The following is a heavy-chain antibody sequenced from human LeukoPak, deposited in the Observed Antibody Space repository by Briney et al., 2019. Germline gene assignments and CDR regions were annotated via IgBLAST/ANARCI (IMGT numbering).Heavy chain of an antibody. Sequence: GGSLRLSCAASGFSVNYMSWVRQAPGKGLEWVSIIYSAGSTYYADSVKGRFTISRDNSKNTLYLQMNSLRAEDTAVYYCAKDLYSYYYDSSGYYRFDYWGQGTLVTVSS. V-gene: IGHV3-53*01. D-gene: IGHD3-22*01. J-gene: IGHJ4*02. CDR3: AKDLYSYYYDSSGYYRFDY. CDR2: IYSAGST. CDR1: GFSVNY.